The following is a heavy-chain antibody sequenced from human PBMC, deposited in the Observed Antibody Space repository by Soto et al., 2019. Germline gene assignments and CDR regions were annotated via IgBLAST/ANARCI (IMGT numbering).Heavy chain of an antibody. Sequence: QVQLQQWGAGLLKPSETLSLTCAVYGGSFSGYYWSWIRQPPGKGLEWIGEINHSGSTNYNPSLKSRVTISVDTSKNQFSLKRSSVTAADTAVYYCARGRGFTYYYGSGSQYYFDYWGQGTLVTVSS. CDR3: ARGRGFTYYYGSGSQYYFDY. V-gene: IGHV4-34*01. J-gene: IGHJ4*02. D-gene: IGHD3-10*01. CDR2: INHSGST. CDR1: GGSFSGYY.